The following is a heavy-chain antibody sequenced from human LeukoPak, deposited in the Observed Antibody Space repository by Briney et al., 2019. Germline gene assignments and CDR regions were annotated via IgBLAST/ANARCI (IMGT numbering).Heavy chain of an antibody. V-gene: IGHV3-23*01. CDR2: ISGSGGST. J-gene: IGHJ6*02. D-gene: IGHD6-13*01. CDR1: GFTFNSYA. Sequence: PGGSLRLSCAASGFTFNSYAMSWVRQAPGKGLEWVSAISGSGGSTYYADSVKGRFTISRDNSKNTLYLQMNSLRAEDTAVYYCAKEGIGGSSSWTRGYYYGMDVWGQGTTVTVSS. CDR3: AKEGIGGSSSWTRGYYYGMDV.